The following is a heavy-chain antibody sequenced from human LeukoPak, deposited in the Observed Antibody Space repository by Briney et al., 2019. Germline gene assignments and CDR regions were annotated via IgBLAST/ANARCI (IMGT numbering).Heavy chain of an antibody. V-gene: IGHV3-30*18. CDR3: AKEPNSLSSGWYFQH. CDR2: IAHDGTTK. D-gene: IGHD6-25*01. Sequence: ALRLSCAAPGFTFNNYGMHGGRQAPGKRLEWVSVIAHDGTTKFYADSVKGRFTISRDNSKNTLDLQMFSLRPEDTAVYYCAKEPNSLSSGWYFQHWGQGTLVTVSS. CDR1: GFTFNNYG. J-gene: IGHJ1*01.